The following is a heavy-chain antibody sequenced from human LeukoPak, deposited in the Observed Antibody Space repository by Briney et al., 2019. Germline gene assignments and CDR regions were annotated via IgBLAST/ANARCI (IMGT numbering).Heavy chain of an antibody. D-gene: IGHD3-22*01. CDR1: GYTFTSDG. CDR3: ARAGLTTDSSVNY. J-gene: IGHJ4*02. V-gene: IGHV1-18*01. CDR2: ISPYSGDT. Sequence: GASVKVSCKASGYTFTSDGISWVRQAPGQGLEWMGWISPYSGDTNYPQNLQGRVTMTTDTSTSTAYMELRSLRSDDTAVYYCARAGLTTDSSVNYWGQGSLVTVSS.